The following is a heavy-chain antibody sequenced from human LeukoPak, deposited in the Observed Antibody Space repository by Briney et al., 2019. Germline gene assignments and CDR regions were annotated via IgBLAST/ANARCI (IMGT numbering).Heavy chain of an antibody. V-gene: IGHV5-51*01. D-gene: IGHD3-22*01. CDR3: ARRWYDSSGYSRHFDY. CDR2: IYPGDSDT. CDR1: YW. J-gene: IGHJ4*02. Sequence: YWSWIRQHPGKGLEWIGYIYPGDSDTRYSPSFQGQVTISADKSITTAYLQWSSLRASDTAIYYCARRWYDSSGYSRHFDYWGQGTLVTVPS.